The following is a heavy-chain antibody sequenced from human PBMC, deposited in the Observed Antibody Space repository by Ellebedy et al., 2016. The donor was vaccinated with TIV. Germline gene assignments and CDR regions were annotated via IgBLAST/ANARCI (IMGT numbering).Heavy chain of an antibody. V-gene: IGHV1-69*02. CDR1: GDSINTYY. J-gene: IGHJ1*01. CDR2: FIPILGIA. Sequence: ASVKVSCKAPGDSINTYYMHWVRQAPGQGLEWMGRFIPILGIANYAQKFQGRVTITADKSTNTAYMELSSLRSEDTAVYYCARGSDSSGFYSENFHYWGQGTLVTVSS. D-gene: IGHD3-22*01. CDR3: ARGSDSSGFYSENFHY.